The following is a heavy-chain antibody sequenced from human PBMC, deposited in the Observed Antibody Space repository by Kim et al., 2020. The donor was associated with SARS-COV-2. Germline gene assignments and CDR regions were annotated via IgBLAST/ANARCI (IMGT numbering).Heavy chain of an antibody. Sequence: SETLSLTCAVSGDSVATDFWTWVRQAPGKGLDWLGYVSYSGGSDYNPNLRGRLTISLDASRTHVSLRLTSLTAADTGVYFCSRAHQLAPRGYGMDVWGQG. D-gene: IGHD1-1*01. CDR3: SRAHQLAPRGYGMDV. CDR1: GDSVATDF. CDR2: VSYSGGS. J-gene: IGHJ6*02. V-gene: IGHV4-59*02.